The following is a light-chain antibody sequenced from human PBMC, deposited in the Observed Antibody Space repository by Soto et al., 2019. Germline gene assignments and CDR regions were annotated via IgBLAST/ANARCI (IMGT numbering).Light chain of an antibody. V-gene: IGKV3D-20*02. CDR1: QSVISSY. Sequence: EIVLTQSPGTLSLSPGDRATLSCRASQSVISSYLAWFQQKPGQAPRLLISETSRRATGIPDRFSGSGSGTDFTLTISRLEPEDFAVYYCQRRGDWPLYTFGQGTKLEIK. J-gene: IGKJ2*01. CDR2: ETS. CDR3: QRRGDWPLYT.